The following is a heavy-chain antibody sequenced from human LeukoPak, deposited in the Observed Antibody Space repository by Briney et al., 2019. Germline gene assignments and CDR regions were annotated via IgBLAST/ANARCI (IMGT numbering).Heavy chain of an antibody. J-gene: IGHJ6*02. CDR1: GGTFSSYA. CDR2: IIPIFGTA. Sequence: ASVTVSCKASGGTFSSYAISWVRQAPGQGLEWMGRIIPIFGTANYAQKFQGRVTITADKSTSTAYMELSSLRSEDTAVYYCARDRYYDSSGYRAQYYYGMDVWGQGTTVTVSS. CDR3: ARDRYYDSSGYRAQYYYGMDV. V-gene: IGHV1-69*06. D-gene: IGHD3-22*01.